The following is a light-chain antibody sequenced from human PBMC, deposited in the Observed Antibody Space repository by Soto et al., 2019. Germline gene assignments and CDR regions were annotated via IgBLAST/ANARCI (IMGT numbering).Light chain of an antibody. Sequence: SALTQPASVSASPGQSITISCTGSSSDVGAYNLVSWYQQHPTKAPKLIIYQDNKRPSGISNRFSGSKSGNTASLTIAGLQAEDEADYYCCSYAGFSTSAIFGGGTKVTVL. J-gene: IGLJ2*01. CDR2: QDN. V-gene: IGLV2-23*01. CDR1: SSDVGAYNL. CDR3: CSYAGFSTSAI.